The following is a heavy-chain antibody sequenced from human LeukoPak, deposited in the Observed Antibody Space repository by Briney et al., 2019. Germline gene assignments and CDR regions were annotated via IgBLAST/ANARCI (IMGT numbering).Heavy chain of an antibody. Sequence: GESLKISCKGSGYSFTSYWIGWVRQMPGKGPEWMGIIYPGDSDTRYSPSFQGQVTISADKSISTAYLQWSSLKASDTAMYYCARQPAAPSDYYYMDVWGKGTTVTVSS. CDR2: IYPGDSDT. J-gene: IGHJ6*03. V-gene: IGHV5-51*01. D-gene: IGHD2-2*01. CDR1: GYSFTSYW. CDR3: ARQPAAPSDYYYMDV.